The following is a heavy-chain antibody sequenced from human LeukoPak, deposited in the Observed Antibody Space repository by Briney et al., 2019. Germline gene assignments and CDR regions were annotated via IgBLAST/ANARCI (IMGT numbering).Heavy chain of an antibody. V-gene: IGHV4-38-2*02. CDR2: IHHSGST. J-gene: IGHJ6*04. D-gene: IGHD3-10*01. Sequence: SETLSLTCAVSGYYISSGYYWGWIRQPPGKGLEWIESIHHSGSTYCNPSLKSRVTISVDTSKNQFSLKLSSVTAADTAVYYCARDLAYYYGSGSYYSYYYYGMDVWGKGTTVTVSS. CDR3: ARDLAYYYGSGSYYSYYYYGMDV. CDR1: GYYISSGYY.